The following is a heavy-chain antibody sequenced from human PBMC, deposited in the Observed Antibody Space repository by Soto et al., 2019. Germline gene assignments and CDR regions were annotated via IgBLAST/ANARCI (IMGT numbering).Heavy chain of an antibody. J-gene: IGHJ4*02. CDR2: ITGDGSET. D-gene: IGHD5-12*01. Sequence: PSETLRLSCAASGFTFSSYWMHWVRQAPGKGLVWVSRITGDGSETNYADSVKGRFTISRDNAKNTLYLQLNSLRAEDTAVYYCLRGNSGYGNFDYWGQGTRVTVSS. CDR1: GFTFSSYW. CDR3: LRGNSGYGNFDY. V-gene: IGHV3-74*01.